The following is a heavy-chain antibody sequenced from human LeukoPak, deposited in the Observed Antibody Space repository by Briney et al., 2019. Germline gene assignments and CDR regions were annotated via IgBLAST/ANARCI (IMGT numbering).Heavy chain of an antibody. CDR2: FDPEDGET. CDR3: ATVTMVRGVTLNYGMDV. V-gene: IGHV1-24*01. D-gene: IGHD3-10*01. CDR1: GYTLTELS. J-gene: IGHJ6*02. Sequence: ASVKVSCKVSGYTLTELSMHWVRQAPGKGLEWMGGFDPEDGETIYAQKFQGRVTMTEDTSTDTAYMELSSLRSEDTAVYYCATVTMVRGVTLNYGMDVWGQGTTVTVS.